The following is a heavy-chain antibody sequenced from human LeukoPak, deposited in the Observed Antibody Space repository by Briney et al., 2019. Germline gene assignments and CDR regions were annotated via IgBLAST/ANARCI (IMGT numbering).Heavy chain of an antibody. Sequence: QTLSLTCTVSGGSISSASYYWSWIRQPAGEGLEWIGRIYTSGSTNYNPSLKSRVTISVDTSKNQFSLKLSSVTAADTAVYYCARGHMITFGGVSPGFDYWGQGTLVTVSS. V-gene: IGHV4-61*02. CDR2: IYTSGST. CDR1: GGSISSASYY. J-gene: IGHJ4*02. D-gene: IGHD3-16*01. CDR3: ARGHMITFGGVSPGFDY.